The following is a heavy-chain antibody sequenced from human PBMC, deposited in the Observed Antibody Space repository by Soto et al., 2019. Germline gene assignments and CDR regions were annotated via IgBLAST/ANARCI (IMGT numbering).Heavy chain of an antibody. CDR1: GFTFSSYA. CDR2: ISGSGGST. Sequence: PGGSLRLSCAASGFTFSSYAMSWVRQAPGKGLEWVSAISGSGGSTYYADSVKGRFTISRDNSKNTLYLQMNSLRAEDTAVYYCAKGNYDFWSGYRTRNWFDPWGQGTLVTVSS. J-gene: IGHJ5*02. CDR3: AKGNYDFWSGYRTRNWFDP. D-gene: IGHD3-3*01. V-gene: IGHV3-23*01.